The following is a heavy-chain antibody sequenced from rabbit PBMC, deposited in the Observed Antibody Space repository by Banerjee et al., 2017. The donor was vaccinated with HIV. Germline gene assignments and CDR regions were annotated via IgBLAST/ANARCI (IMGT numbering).Heavy chain of an antibody. CDR3: ARNNGNGGPLYYFNL. J-gene: IGHJ4*01. CDR2: IYPGKGST. Sequence: QEQLKETGGGLVQPGGSLTLSCKASGFDFSSYGISWVRQAPGKGPEWIAYIYPGKGSTDYESWVNGRFTISSDNAQNTVDLQMNSLTAADTATYFCARNNGNGGPLYYFNLWGPGTLVTVS. D-gene: IGHD6-1*01. CDR1: GFDFSSYG. V-gene: IGHV1S47*01.